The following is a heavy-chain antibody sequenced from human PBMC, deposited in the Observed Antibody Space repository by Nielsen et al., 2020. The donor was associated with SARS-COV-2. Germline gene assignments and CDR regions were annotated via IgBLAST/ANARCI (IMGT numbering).Heavy chain of an antibody. CDR3: AKDDVVRGDAFDI. CDR2: NSASGGST. CDR1: GFTFNIYA. D-gene: IGHD3-10*01. J-gene: IGHJ3*02. V-gene: IGHV3-23*01. Sequence: GESLKISCAASGFTFNIYAMAWVRRTPGRGLQWVSGNSASGGSTYYTDSVKGRFAVSRDNSRNTLYLQMHSLRVEDTALYYCAKDDVVRGDAFDIWGQGTMVTVSS.